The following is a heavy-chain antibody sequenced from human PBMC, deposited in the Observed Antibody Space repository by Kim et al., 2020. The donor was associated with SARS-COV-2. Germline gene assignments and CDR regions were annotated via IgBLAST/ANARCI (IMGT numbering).Heavy chain of an antibody. D-gene: IGHD6-13*01. CDR3: ARDTGWGSSWPQQLDY. V-gene: IGHV1-3*01. J-gene: IGHJ4*02. CDR1: GYTFTSYA. CDR2: INAGNGNT. Sequence: ASVKVSCKASGYTFTSYAMHWVRQAPGQRLEWMGWINAGNGNTKYSQKFQGRVTITRDTSASTAYMELSSLRSEDTTVYYCARDTGWGSSWPQQLDYWGQGTLVTVSS.